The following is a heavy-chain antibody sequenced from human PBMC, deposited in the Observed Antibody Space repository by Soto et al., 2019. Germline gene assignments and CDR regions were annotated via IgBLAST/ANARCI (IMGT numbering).Heavy chain of an antibody. J-gene: IGHJ3*02. CDR2: IYESGVI. CDR1: GDSITSSSHY. D-gene: IGHD3-10*01. V-gene: IGHV4-39*01. CDR3: ARHSGRKVLDAFDI. Sequence: QQHLQGSGPGLVKPSETLSLTCTVSGDSITSSSHYWGWIRQPPGKGLEWIGSIYESGVITYNPSLKSRVTLSMDTSKNQFSLKLCSVTAADTAVFYCARHSGRKVLDAFDIWDQGTKVTV.